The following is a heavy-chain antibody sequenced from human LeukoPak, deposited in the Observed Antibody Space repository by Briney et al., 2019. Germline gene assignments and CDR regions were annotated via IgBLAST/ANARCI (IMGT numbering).Heavy chain of an antibody. CDR3: ASIRRGYSYGSFDY. CDR2: ISSSSSYI. V-gene: IGHV3-21*01. Sequence: PGGSLRPSCAASGFTFSSYSMNWVRQAPGKGLEWVSSISSSSSYIYYADSVKGRFTISRDNAKNSLYLQMNSLRAEDTAVYYCASIRRGYSYGSFDYWGQGTLVTVSS. CDR1: GFTFSSYS. D-gene: IGHD5-18*01. J-gene: IGHJ4*02.